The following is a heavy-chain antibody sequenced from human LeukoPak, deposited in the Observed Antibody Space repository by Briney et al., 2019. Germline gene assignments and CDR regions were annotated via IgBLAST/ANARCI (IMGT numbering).Heavy chain of an antibody. V-gene: IGHV1-2*02. J-gene: IGHJ4*02. D-gene: IGHD3-16*01. Sequence: ASVKVSCKASGYTFTGYYMRWVRQAPGQGLEWMGWINPNSGGTNYAQKFQGRGTMTRDTSISTAYMELSRLRSDDTALYYCARVWGYAANLNYWGAGTLVTVSS. CDR1: GYTFTGYY. CDR3: ARVWGYAANLNY. CDR2: INPNSGGT.